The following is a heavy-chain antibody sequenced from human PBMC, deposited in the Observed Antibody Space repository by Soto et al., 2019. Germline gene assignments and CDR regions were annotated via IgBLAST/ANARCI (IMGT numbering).Heavy chain of an antibody. Sequence: EVQLVESGGGLVKPGGSLRLSCVASGFTFRTYTMNWVRQAPGKGLDGVSGIRGFSPYTFYAESVKGRFTISRDNAKNSLYLQKNSLGVEDTAVYYCARDRGYDAHDYYYDAMDVWGQGTTVTVSS. CDR2: IRGFSPYT. CDR3: ARDRGYDAHDYYYDAMDV. CDR1: GFTFRTYT. J-gene: IGHJ6*02. D-gene: IGHD2-15*01. V-gene: IGHV3-21*01.